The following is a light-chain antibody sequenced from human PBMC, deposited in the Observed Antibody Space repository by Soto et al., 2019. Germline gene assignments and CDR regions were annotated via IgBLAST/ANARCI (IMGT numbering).Light chain of an antibody. Sequence: DIQLTQSPSFLSASVGDRVTITCRASQGTSSYLAWYQQKPGKAPKLLIYAASTSQSGVPSRFSGSGSGTEFTLTISSLQPGDFATYYCQQRNRDPLTLGAGTKVDIK. CDR2: AAS. CDR3: QQRNRDPLT. CDR1: QGTSSY. J-gene: IGKJ4*01. V-gene: IGKV1-9*01.